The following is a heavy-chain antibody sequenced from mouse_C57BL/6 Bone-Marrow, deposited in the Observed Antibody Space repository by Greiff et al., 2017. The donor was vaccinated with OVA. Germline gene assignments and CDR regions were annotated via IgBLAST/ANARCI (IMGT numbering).Heavy chain of an antibody. CDR2: INYDGSST. J-gene: IGHJ4*01. Sequence: EVQVVESEGGLVQPGSSMKLSCTASGFTFSDYYMAWVRQVPEKCLEWVANINYDGSSTYYLDSLKSRFIISRDNAKNILYLQMSSLKSEDTATYYCARARPGYAMDYWGQGTSVTVSS. CDR1: GFTFSDYY. V-gene: IGHV5-16*01. CDR3: ARARPGYAMDY.